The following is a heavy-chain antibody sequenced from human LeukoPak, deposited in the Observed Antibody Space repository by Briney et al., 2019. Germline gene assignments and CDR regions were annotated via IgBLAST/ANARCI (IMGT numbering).Heavy chain of an antibody. Sequence: PGGSLRLSCAPSGFIFSSYGMPWVRQAPGKGLEWVAFIRYDGIIKFYPDSVKGRFTISRDNSKNTLYLQMNSLRPEDTAVYYCAKDRGIHNWNGPLDYWGQGTLVTVSS. CDR2: IRYDGIIK. J-gene: IGHJ4*02. CDR3: AKDRGIHNWNGPLDY. D-gene: IGHD1-20*01. V-gene: IGHV3-30*02. CDR1: GFIFSSYG.